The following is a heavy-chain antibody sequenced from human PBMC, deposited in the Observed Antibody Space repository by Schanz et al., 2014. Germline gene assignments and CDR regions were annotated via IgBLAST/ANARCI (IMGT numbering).Heavy chain of an antibody. J-gene: IGHJ3*01. CDR1: GYTFISYG. CDR2: ISAYNGHT. CDR3: ARAKRFGDMDV. D-gene: IGHD3-10*01. Sequence: QVQLVQSGAEVKKPGASVKVSCKASGYTFISYGIKWVRQAPGQGLEWMGWISAYNGHTDYAQKLQGRVTLTTDTSTSTAYMELRNLRSDDAAVYYCARAKRFGDMDVWGQGTVVTVAS. V-gene: IGHV1-18*01.